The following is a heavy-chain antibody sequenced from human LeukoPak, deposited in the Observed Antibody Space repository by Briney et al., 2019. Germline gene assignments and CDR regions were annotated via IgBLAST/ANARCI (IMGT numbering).Heavy chain of an antibody. Sequence: ASVKVSCKSSGYTFTSYGISWVRQAPGQGLEWMGWISAYNGNTNYAQKLQGRVTMTRNTSISTAYMELSSLRSEDTAVYYCARFGTADIVVVPAAIWGFDPWGQGTLVTVSS. D-gene: IGHD2-2*02. CDR3: ARFGTADIVVVPAAIWGFDP. J-gene: IGHJ5*02. V-gene: IGHV1-18*01. CDR1: GYTFTSYG. CDR2: ISAYNGNT.